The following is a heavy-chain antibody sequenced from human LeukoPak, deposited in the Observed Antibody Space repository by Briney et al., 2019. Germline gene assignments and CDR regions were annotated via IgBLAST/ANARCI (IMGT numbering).Heavy chain of an antibody. CDR2: TSPDSSGT. V-gene: IGHV1-2*02. CDR1: GYTFTGYY. CDR3: ASGYKDSSGWGRVDY. D-gene: IGHD6-19*01. Sequence: ASVKVSCKASGYTFTGYYMHWVRQAPGQGLEWMGWTSPDSSGTNYAQKFQGRVTMTRDTSISTAYMELSRLRSHDTAVYYCASGYKDSSGWGRVDYWGQGTLVTVSS. J-gene: IGHJ4*02.